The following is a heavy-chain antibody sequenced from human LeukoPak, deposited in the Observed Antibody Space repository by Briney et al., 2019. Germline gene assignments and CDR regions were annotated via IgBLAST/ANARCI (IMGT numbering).Heavy chain of an antibody. D-gene: IGHD3-3*01. CDR2: IQYDATKK. CDR1: GFTFSSYG. J-gene: IGHJ6*02. CDR3: AREGAYDFSTYYGMDV. V-gene: IGHV3-30*02. Sequence: GGSLRLSCATSGFTFSSYGMQWVRQAPGKGLEWVAFIQYDATKKFYAESVRGRFTISRDNSRDTLYLQINSLRPEDTAVYYCAREGAYDFSTYYGMDVWGQGTTVTVSS.